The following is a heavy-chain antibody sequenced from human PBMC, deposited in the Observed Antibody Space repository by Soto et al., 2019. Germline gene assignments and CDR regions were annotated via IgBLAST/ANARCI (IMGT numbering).Heavy chain of an antibody. CDR3: ARASSSTSGAIDY. Sequence: EVQLVESGGGLVQPGGSLRLSCAASAFTFRNYWMSWVRQAPGKGLECVAKIKEDGSEKYDVDCVKGRFTIARDNAKNPVYLQMDSLTVEDTAMYYCARASSSTSGAIDYWGQGTLVTVSS. J-gene: IGHJ4*02. CDR2: IKEDGSEK. V-gene: IGHV3-7*04. CDR1: AFTFRNYW. D-gene: IGHD2-2*01.